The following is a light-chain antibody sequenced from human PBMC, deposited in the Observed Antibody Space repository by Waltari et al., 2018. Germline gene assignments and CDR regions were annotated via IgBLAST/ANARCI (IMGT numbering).Light chain of an antibody. CDR1: SSDIGGYNY. J-gene: IGLJ3*02. CDR3: SSYTSSNTWV. CDR2: DVT. V-gene: IGLV2-14*01. Sequence: QSALTQPASVSGSPGQSITISCIGTSSDIGGYNYVSWYQPHPGKAPKVMIYDVTKRPSGVSNRFSGSKSGSTASLTISGLQAEDEADYYCSSYTSSNTWVFGGGTKLTVL.